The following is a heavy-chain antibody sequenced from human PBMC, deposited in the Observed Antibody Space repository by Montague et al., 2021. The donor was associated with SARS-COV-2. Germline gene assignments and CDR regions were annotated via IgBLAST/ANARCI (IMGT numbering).Heavy chain of an antibody. CDR3: ARDSFVVVPAASNYYYYYGMDV. CDR2: IKQDGSEK. Sequence: SLRLSCAASGFTFSSYWMSWVRQAPGKGLEWVANIKQDGSEKYYVDSVKGRFTISRDNAKNSLYLRMNSLRAEDTAVYYCARDSFVVVPAASNYYYYYGMDVWGQGTTLTVSS. J-gene: IGHJ6*02. CDR1: GFTFSSYW. D-gene: IGHD2-2*01. V-gene: IGHV3-7*01.